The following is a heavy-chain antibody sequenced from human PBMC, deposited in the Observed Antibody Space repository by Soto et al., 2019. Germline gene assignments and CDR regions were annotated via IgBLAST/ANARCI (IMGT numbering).Heavy chain of an antibody. Sequence: ASVKVSCKVSGYTLTELSMHWVRQAPGKGLEWKGGFDPEDGETIYAQKFQGRVTMTEDTSTDTAYMELSSLRSEDTSVYYFATAGGYSGYDAQNWFDLCGQGSLVTVSS. CDR1: GYTLTELS. J-gene: IGHJ5*02. D-gene: IGHD5-12*01. CDR3: ATAGGYSGYDAQNWFDL. CDR2: FDPEDGET. V-gene: IGHV1-24*01.